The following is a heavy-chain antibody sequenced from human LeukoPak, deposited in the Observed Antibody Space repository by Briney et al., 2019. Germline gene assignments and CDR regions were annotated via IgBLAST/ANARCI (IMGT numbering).Heavy chain of an antibody. Sequence: QPGGSLRLSCAASGFTFNTYWMSWVRQAPGKGLEWVADIKQDGNEKYYVDSVKGRFTISRDNAKNSLYLQMNSLRAEDTAVYYCATPGGQFDIWGQGTMVTVSS. V-gene: IGHV3-7*01. D-gene: IGHD3-10*01. CDR1: GFTFNTYW. CDR3: ATPGGQFDI. J-gene: IGHJ3*02. CDR2: IKQDGNEK.